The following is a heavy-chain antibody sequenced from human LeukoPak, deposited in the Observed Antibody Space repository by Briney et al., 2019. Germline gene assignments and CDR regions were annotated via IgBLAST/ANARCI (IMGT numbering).Heavy chain of an antibody. CDR2: ISYDGSNK. CDR3: ARADYDILTGYYLDY. Sequence: GRSLRLSCAASGFTFSSYAMHWVRQAPGKGLEWVAVISYDGSNKYYADSVKGRFPISRDNSKNTLYLQMNSLRAEDTAVYYCARADYDILTGYYLDYWGQGTLVTVSS. CDR1: GFTFSSYA. D-gene: IGHD3-9*01. J-gene: IGHJ4*02. V-gene: IGHV3-30-3*01.